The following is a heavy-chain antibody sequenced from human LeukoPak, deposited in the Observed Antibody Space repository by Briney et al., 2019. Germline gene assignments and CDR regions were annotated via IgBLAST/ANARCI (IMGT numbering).Heavy chain of an antibody. J-gene: IGHJ4*02. D-gene: IGHD5-12*01. CDR1: GFTFSYYT. CDR2: ISSSSSYI. CDR3: ARDRSGFSGYDFFDY. Sequence: GGSLRLSCAASGFTFSYYTMNWVRQAPGKGLEWVSSISSSSSYIYYADSVKGRFTISRDNAKNSLYLQMNSLRAEDTAVYYCARDRSGFSGYDFFDYWGQGTLVTVSS. V-gene: IGHV3-21*01.